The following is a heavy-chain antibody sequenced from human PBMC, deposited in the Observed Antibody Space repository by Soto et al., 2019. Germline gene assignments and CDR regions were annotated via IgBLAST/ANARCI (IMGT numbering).Heavy chain of an antibody. D-gene: IGHD5-12*01. CDR2: ILYTGTT. V-gene: IGHV4-59*01. CDR1: GGSISNYY. J-gene: IGHJ5*02. CDR3: GGGGKKYSPA. Sequence: VQLQESGPGLVKPSETLSLTCTVSGGSISNYYWSWIRQSPGKGLEWIGYILYTGTTNYNPSLQSRVTMSVATFTFQVSLNLPSVPAADRAVFFWGGGGKKYSPALGRGPLVPV.